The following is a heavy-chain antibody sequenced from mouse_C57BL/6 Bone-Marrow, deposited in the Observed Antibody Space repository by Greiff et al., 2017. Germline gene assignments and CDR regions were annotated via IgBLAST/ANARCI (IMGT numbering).Heavy chain of an antibody. J-gene: IGHJ3*01. D-gene: IGHD1-1*01. CDR1: GYAFSSSW. CDR2: IYPGDGDT. CDR3: ARSGYYGSSYEGWFAD. Sequence: VQLQQSGPELVKPGASVKISCKASGYAFSSSWMNWVKQRPGKGLEWIGRIYPGDGDTNYNGKFKGKATLTADKSSSTAYMQLSRLTSEDSAVYVCARSGYYGSSYEGWFADWGQGTLVTVSA. V-gene: IGHV1-82*01.